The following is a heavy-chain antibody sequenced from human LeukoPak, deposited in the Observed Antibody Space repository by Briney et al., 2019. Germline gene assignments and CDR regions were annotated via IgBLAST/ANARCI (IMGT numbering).Heavy chain of an antibody. CDR1: GDSVSSNSAA. Sequence: SQTLSLTCAISGDSVSSNSAAWNWIRQSPSRGLEWLGRTYYRSKWYNDYAASVKSRITINPDTSKNQFSLQLNSVTPEDTAVYYCARDRVLTGYPDNWFDPWGQGTLVTVSS. CDR3: ARDRVLTGYPDNWFDP. D-gene: IGHD3-9*01. V-gene: IGHV6-1*01. CDR2: TYYRSKWYN. J-gene: IGHJ5*02.